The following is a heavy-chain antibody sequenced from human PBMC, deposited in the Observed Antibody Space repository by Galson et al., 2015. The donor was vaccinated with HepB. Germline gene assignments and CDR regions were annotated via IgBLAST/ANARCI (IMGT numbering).Heavy chain of an antibody. V-gene: IGHV3-30*04. CDR3: AANHGGEWVISHLDC. D-gene: IGHD1-14*01. CDR1: GFTFDTYA. CDR2: ISNDGNKY. J-gene: IGHJ4*02. Sequence: SLRLSCAASGFTFDTYAMHWVRQAPGKGLQWVSMISNDGNKYNYADSVRGRFTISRDNSRNTLYPQMNRLRHDDTAIYYCAANHGGEWVISHLDCWGQGAMVTVSS.